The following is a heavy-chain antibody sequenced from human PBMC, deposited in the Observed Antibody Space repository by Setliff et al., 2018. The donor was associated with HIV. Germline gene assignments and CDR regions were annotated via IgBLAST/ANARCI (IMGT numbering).Heavy chain of an antibody. J-gene: IGHJ5*01. V-gene: IGHV4-4*08. CDR2: IYTSGST. Sequence: PSETLSLTCTVSGDSISSSYYWTWIRQPPGKGLEWIGYIYTSGSTNYNPSLKNRVTISVDTSKNQFSLRLSSVTAADPAVYYCARGYSSSWYDSWGQGTLVTVPQ. CDR3: ARGYSSSWYDS. D-gene: IGHD6-13*01. CDR1: GDSISSSYY.